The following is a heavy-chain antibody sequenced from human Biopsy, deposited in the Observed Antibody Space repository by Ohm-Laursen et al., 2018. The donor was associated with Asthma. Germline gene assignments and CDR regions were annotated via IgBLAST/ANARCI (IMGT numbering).Heavy chain of an antibody. D-gene: IGHD3-22*01. J-gene: IGHJ4*02. CDR1: GGSFSSNY. CDR2: MYHSGSP. CDR3: VRHQYSSSWSTFDY. Sequence: GTLSLTCAVYGGSFSSNYWSWIRQPPGKGMEWIGSMYHSGSPYYHPSLKSRATISLDTSKNQLSLKMSSVTAADTAVYFCVRHQYSSSWSTFDYWGQGALVTVSS. V-gene: IGHV4-39*01.